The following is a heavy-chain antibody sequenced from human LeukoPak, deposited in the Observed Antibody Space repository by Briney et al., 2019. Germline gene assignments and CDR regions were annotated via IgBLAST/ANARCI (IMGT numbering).Heavy chain of an antibody. CDR2: ISSSSSYI. D-gene: IGHD3-16*01. CDR3: ARIMRTGGWFDP. CDR1: GFTFSSYS. V-gene: IGHV3-21*01. Sequence: GGSLRLSCAASGFTFSSYSMNWVRQAPGRGLEWVSSISSSSSYIYYADSVKGRFTISRDNAKNSLYLQMNSLRAEDTAVYYCARIMRTGGWFDPWGQGTLVTVSS. J-gene: IGHJ5*02.